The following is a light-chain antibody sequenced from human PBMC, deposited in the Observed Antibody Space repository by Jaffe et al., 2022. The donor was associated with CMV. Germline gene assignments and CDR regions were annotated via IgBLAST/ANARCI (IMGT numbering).Light chain of an antibody. CDR3: HQYGSIPYT. CDR1: QSVSSNR. J-gene: IGKJ2*01. Sequence: EIVLTQSPGTLSLSPGERATLSCRASQSVSSNRLAWYQRKAGQAPRLLIYGATSRATAIPDRFSGGGSGTDFTLTISRLEPEDFAVYFCHQYGSIPYTFGQGTNLEIK. V-gene: IGKV3-20*01. CDR2: GAT.